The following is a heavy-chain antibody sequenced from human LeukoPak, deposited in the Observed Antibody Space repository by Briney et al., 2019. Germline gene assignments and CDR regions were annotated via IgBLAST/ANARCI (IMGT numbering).Heavy chain of an antibody. D-gene: IGHD4-11*01. CDR1: GFTVSDNY. CDR2: IYTGANT. Sequence: GGSLRLSCAASGFTVSDNYMSWVRQPPGKGLEWVSFIYTGANTYYADSVKGRFTISRDNSKNTLYLQMDSLRAEDTAVYYCARDNDYSNYYYGMDVWGQGTTVTVSS. CDR3: ARDNDYSNYYYGMDV. J-gene: IGHJ6*02. V-gene: IGHV3-53*01.